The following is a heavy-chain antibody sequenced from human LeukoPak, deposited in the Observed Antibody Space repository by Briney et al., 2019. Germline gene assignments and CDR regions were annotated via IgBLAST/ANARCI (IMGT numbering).Heavy chain of an antibody. V-gene: IGHV3-74*01. J-gene: IGHJ4*02. Sequence: GGSLRLSCAASGLTFSSSWMYWVRQAPGKGLVWVSDINSDGRNKRYADSVRGRFTISRDNAKEMVHLQMNSLRAEDTAVYYCARAVSGWQAIDYWGQGTLVTVSS. CDR3: ARAVSGWQAIDY. CDR2: INSDGRNK. CDR1: GLTFSSSW. D-gene: IGHD6-19*01.